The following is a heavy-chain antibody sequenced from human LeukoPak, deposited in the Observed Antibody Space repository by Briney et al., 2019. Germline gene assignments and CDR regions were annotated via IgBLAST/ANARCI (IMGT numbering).Heavy chain of an antibody. V-gene: IGHV5-51*01. D-gene: IGHD4-23*01. Sequence: GESLKISCKASGYSFTDHWIVWVRQMPGKGLEWMGAIYPGDSDTRYSPSLDGQVTIAADKSVSTTYLQWSSLQASDTAMYYCARPSSLYGGTSEDYWGQGTLVTVSS. CDR3: ARPSSLYGGTSEDY. CDR2: IYPGDSDT. CDR1: GYSFTDHW. J-gene: IGHJ4*02.